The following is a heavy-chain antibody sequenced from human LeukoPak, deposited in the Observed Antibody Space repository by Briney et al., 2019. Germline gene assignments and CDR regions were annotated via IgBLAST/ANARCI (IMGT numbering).Heavy chain of an antibody. J-gene: IGHJ4*02. D-gene: IGHD2/OR15-2a*01. Sequence: SETLSLTCTVSGGSISSYYWSWIRQPPGKGLEWIAYISDMGSINYNPSLKSRVTISLDTSKNQFSLKRSSVTAADTAVYYCAGHHPRNTVDFWGQGTLVTVSS. CDR2: ISDMGSI. CDR1: GGSISSYY. CDR3: AGHHPRNTVDF. V-gene: IGHV4-59*08.